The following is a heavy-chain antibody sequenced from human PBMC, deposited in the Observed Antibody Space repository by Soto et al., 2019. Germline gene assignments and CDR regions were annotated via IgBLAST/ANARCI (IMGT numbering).Heavy chain of an antibody. V-gene: IGHV3-74*01. CDR2: INSDGSST. D-gene: IGHD3-22*01. CDR1: GFTFSSYW. Sequence: PGGSLRLSCAASGFTFSSYWMHWVRQAPGKGLVWVSRINSDGSSTSYADSVKGRFTISRDNAKNTLYLQMNSLRAEDTAVYYCASLYDSSGYYIAPDYWGQGTLVTVSS. J-gene: IGHJ4*02. CDR3: ASLYDSSGYYIAPDY.